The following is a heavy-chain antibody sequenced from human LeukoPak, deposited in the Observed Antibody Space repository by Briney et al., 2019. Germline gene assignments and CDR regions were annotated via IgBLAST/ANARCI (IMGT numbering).Heavy chain of an antibody. CDR2: IIPIFGTA. CDR3: ARDLTTDGGSYSDY. V-gene: IGHV1-69*01. J-gene: IGHJ4*02. CDR1: GGTFSSYA. Sequence: SVKVSCKASGGTFSSYAISWVRQAPGRGLEWMGGIIPIFGTANYAQKFQGRVTITADESTSTAYMELSSLRSEDTAVYYCARDLTTDGGSYSDYWGQGTLVTVSS. D-gene: IGHD1-26*01.